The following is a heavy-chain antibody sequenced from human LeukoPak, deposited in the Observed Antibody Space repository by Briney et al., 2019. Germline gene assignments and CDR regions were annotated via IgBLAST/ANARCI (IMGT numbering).Heavy chain of an antibody. V-gene: IGHV4-34*01. Sequence: SETLSLTCAVYGGSFSGYYWSWIRQPPGKGLEWIGEINHSGSTNYSPSLKSRVTISVVTSKNQFSLRLSSVTAADTAVYYCARVLEGSSGQHWYFDLWGRGTLVTVSS. D-gene: IGHD6-19*01. CDR3: ARVLEGSSGQHWYFDL. J-gene: IGHJ2*01. CDR2: INHSGST. CDR1: GGSFSGYY.